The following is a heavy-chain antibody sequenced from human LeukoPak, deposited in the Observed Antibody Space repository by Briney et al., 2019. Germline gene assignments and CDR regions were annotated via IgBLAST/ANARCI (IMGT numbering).Heavy chain of an antibody. D-gene: IGHD3-10*01. CDR1: GGSFSGYY. CDR2: INPSRST. V-gene: IGHV4-34*01. CDR3: ARRVGRWFGERAYYYNYMDV. J-gene: IGHJ6*03. Sequence: SETLSLTCAVYGGSFSGYYWSWSRQPTGKGLEWIGEINPSRSTKYKSSLKSRVTISVDTSKNQFSLKLSSLTAADTAVYYCARRVGRWFGERAYYYNYMDVWGKGTTVTISS.